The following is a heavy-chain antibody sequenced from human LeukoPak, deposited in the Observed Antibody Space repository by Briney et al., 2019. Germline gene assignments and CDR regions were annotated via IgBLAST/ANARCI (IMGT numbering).Heavy chain of an antibody. D-gene: IGHD4-17*01. CDR2: ISYDGSNK. Sequence: GGSLRLSCAASGFTFSSYGMHWVRQAPGKGLEWVAVISYDGSNKYYADSVKGRFTISRDNPKNTLYLQMNSLRAEDTAVYYCARDDYGVLDWGQGTLVTVSS. V-gene: IGHV3-30*03. CDR3: ARDDYGVLD. CDR1: GFTFSSYG. J-gene: IGHJ4*02.